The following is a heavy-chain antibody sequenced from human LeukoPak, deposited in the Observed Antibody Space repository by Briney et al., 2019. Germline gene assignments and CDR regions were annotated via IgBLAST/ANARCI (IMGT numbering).Heavy chain of an antibody. CDR2: ISAYNGNT. J-gene: IGHJ3*02. CDR3: VRDEYSSPGAAFDI. D-gene: IGHD6-13*01. Sequence: ASVKVSCKASGYTFSGYGISWVRQAPGQGLEWMGWISAYNGNTNYAQKLQGRVTMTTDTSTSTAYMELRSLRSDDTAVYYCVRDEYSSPGAAFDIWGHGTMVTVSS. V-gene: IGHV1-18*01. CDR1: GYTFSGYG.